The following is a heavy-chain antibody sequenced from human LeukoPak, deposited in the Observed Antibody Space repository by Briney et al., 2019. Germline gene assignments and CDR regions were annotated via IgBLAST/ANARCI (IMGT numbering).Heavy chain of an antibody. CDR1: GFTFTNNG. V-gene: IGHV3-33*01. CDR3: ARDLSYTSLDF. J-gene: IGHJ4*02. D-gene: IGHD1-1*01. CDR2: IWFDGSKK. Sequence: GGSLRLSCVASGFTFTNNGFHWVRQAPGKGLEWVAAIWFDGSKKYYGDSVKGRFTISKDNSENTLYLQMSSLRAEDTAMYYCARDLSYTSLDFGGQGTLVTVSS.